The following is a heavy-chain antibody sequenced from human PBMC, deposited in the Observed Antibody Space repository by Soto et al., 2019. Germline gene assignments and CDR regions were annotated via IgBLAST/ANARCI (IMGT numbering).Heavy chain of an antibody. CDR3: AARQQRGYYYYYMDV. Sequence: SVKVSCKASGFTFTSSAMQWVRQARGQRLEWIGWIVVGSGNTNYAQKIQERVTITRDMSTSTAYMELSSLSSEDTAVYYCAARQQRGYYYYYMDVWGKGTTVTVSS. J-gene: IGHJ6*03. D-gene: IGHD6-13*01. CDR1: GFTFTSSA. CDR2: IVVGSGNT. V-gene: IGHV1-58*02.